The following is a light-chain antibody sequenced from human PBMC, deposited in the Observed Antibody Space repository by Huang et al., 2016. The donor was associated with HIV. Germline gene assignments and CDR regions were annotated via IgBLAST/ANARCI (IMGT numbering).Light chain of an antibody. Sequence: DIQLTQSPSAMSASVGDRVSITCRASQDISNYLAWFQQKPGGAPKRLIYAASSLQSGVPSRFSGSRSGTKFTLTISNLQPEDVATYYCLQHHGYPRTFGQGTNV. CDR1: QDISNY. V-gene: IGKV1-17*03. J-gene: IGKJ1*01. CDR3: LQHHGYPRT. CDR2: AAS.